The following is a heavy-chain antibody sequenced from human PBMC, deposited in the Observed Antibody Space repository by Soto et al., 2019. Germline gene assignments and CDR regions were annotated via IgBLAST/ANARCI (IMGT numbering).Heavy chain of an antibody. CDR3: AKDPEGYCSSTSCYSHYGLDV. J-gene: IGHJ6*02. CDR1: GFTFSSYV. D-gene: IGHD2-2*02. Sequence: ESGGGVVQPGRSLRLSCAASGFTFSSYVMHWVRQAPGKGLEWVAVISYDGSNQYYADSVKGRFTISRDNTKHTLYLQMNSLRAEDTAVYYCAKDPEGYCSSTSCYSHYGLDVWGQGTTVTVSS. V-gene: IGHV3-30*18. CDR2: ISYDGSNQ.